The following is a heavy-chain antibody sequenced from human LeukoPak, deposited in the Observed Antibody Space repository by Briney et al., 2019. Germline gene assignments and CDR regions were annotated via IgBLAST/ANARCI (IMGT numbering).Heavy chain of an antibody. CDR2: ISGSGGST. CDR1: GFTFSSYG. J-gene: IGHJ4*02. CDR3: AKDAHSRVTPHYFYY. D-gene: IGHD5-18*01. Sequence: GGSLRLSCAASGFTFSSYGMSWVRQAPGKGLEWVSAISGSGGSTYYADSVRGRFTISRDTSKNTLYLKMNSQRAEDTPVYSCAKDAHSRVTPHYFYYWGQGTLVTVSS. V-gene: IGHV3-23*01.